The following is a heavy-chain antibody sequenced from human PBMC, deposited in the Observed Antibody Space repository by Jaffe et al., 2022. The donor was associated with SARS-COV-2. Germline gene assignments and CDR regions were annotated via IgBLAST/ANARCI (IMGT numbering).Heavy chain of an antibody. CDR1: GGSISSSSYY. J-gene: IGHJ6*02. Sequence: QLQLQESGPGLVKPSETLSLTCTVSGGSISSSSYYWGWIRQPPGKGLEWIGSIYYSGSTYYNPSLKSRVTISVDTSKNQFSLKLSSVTAADTAVYYCARLVQYQLLHYYYGMDVWGQGTTVTVSS. CDR2: IYYSGST. V-gene: IGHV4-39*01. CDR3: ARLVQYQLLHYYYGMDV. D-gene: IGHD2-2*01.